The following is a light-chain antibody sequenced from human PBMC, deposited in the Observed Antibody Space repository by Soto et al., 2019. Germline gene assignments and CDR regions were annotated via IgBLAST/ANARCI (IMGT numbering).Light chain of an antibody. J-gene: IGKJ4*01. Sequence: EIVLTQSPVTLSLSPGDTATLSCRASQSVVRYVAWYQQKPGQAPRLLIYDATIRASGIPARFSGSGSGTDSSLTISSLEPEDFAVYYCQQRYHWPPLTFGGGTKVEVK. V-gene: IGKV3-11*01. CDR1: QSVVRY. CDR2: DAT. CDR3: QQRYHWPPLT.